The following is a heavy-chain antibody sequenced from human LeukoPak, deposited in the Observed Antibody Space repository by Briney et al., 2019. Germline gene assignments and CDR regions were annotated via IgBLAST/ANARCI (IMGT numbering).Heavy chain of an antibody. Sequence: PGGSLRLSCAASGFTFSDYYMSWIRQAPGKGLEWVAVISYDGSNKYYADSVKGRFTISRDNSKNTLYLQMNSLRAEDTAVYYCAIEYSDYFDYWGQGTVVTVSS. CDR3: AIEYSDYFDY. V-gene: IGHV3-30-3*01. J-gene: IGHJ4*02. D-gene: IGHD2/OR15-2a*01. CDR2: ISYDGSNK. CDR1: GFTFSDYY.